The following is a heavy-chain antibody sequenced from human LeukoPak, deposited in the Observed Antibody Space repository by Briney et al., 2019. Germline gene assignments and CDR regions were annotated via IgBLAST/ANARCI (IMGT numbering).Heavy chain of an antibody. J-gene: IGHJ4*02. CDR1: GYSLTLLS. Sequence: RASVKVSCKVSGYSLTLLSLHWVRQAPGKSLEWMGGFDREDDITMYAQTLRGRVTLTEDTSTGTAYMELSSLRSEDTAIYYCATGGLIKNTFMIRGVKPLDSWGQGTLVAVSS. V-gene: IGHV1-24*01. D-gene: IGHD3-10*01. CDR2: FDREDDIT. CDR3: ATGGLIKNTFMIRGVKPLDS.